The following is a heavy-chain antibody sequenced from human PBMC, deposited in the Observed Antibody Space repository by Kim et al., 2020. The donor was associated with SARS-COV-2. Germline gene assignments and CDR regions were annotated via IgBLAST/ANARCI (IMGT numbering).Heavy chain of an antibody. V-gene: IGHV1-69*13. CDR3: ASALGGYCSSTSCFFGDAFDI. CDR1: GGTFSSDA. Sequence: SVKVSCKASGGTFSSDAISWVRQAPGQGLEWMGGIIPIFGTANYAQKFQGRVTITADESTSTAYMELSSLRSEDTAVYYCASALGGYCSSTSCFFGDAFDIWGQGTMVTVSS. D-gene: IGHD2-2*01. CDR2: IIPIFGTA. J-gene: IGHJ3*02.